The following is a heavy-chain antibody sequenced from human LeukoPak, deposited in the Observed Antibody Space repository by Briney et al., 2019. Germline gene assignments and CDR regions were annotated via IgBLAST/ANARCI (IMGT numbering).Heavy chain of an antibody. V-gene: IGHV3-23*01. J-gene: IGHJ6*02. D-gene: IGHD5-18*01. CDR1: GFTFTNYE. Sequence: GGSLRLSCAASGFTFTNYEMSWVRQAPGKGLEWLSSISGSGDSVFYADSVKGRFTISRDNSLNTLHLQMNSLRAEDTAVYYCARDGGQLWPRRYSGMDVWGQGTTVTVSS. CDR2: ISGSGDSV. CDR3: ARDGGQLWPRRYSGMDV.